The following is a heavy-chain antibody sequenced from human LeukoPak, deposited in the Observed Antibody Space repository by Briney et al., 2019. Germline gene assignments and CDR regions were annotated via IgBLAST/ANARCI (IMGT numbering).Heavy chain of an antibody. Sequence: GGSLRLSCAASGFTFSSYWMSWVRQAPGKGLEWVSAISGSGGSTYYADSVRGRFTISRDNSKNTLYLQMNSVRAADTAVYYCARSVEMATIALWDFEYWGEGPLVTVSS. CDR3: ARSVEMATIALWDFEY. V-gene: IGHV3-23*01. CDR2: ISGSGGST. D-gene: IGHD5-24*01. J-gene: IGHJ4*02. CDR1: GFTFSSYW.